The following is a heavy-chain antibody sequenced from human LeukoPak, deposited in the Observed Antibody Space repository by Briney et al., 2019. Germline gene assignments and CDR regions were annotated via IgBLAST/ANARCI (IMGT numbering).Heavy chain of an antibody. V-gene: IGHV3-33*05. CDR2: ISYDGGYR. CDR3: AKSSYYDSSGYYREYYFDY. D-gene: IGHD3-22*01. CDR1: GFTFTTYG. Sequence: GGSLRLSCTASGFTFTTYGLHWVRQAPGKGLEWVAVISYDGGYRHYADSVKGRFTISRDDSKNTLFLQMSSLRAEDTAVYYCAKSSYYDSSGYYREYYFDYWGQGTLVTVSS. J-gene: IGHJ4*02.